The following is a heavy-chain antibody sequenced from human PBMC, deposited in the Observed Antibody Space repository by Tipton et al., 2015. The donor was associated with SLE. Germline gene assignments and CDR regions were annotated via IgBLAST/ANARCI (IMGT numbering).Heavy chain of an antibody. CDR3: AGLYSSSWLPFGYYYYGMYV. CDR2: INHSGST. J-gene: IGHJ6*02. CDR1: GGSFSGYY. V-gene: IGHV4-34*01. D-gene: IGHD6-13*01. Sequence: TLSLTCVVYGGSFSGYYWSWIRQPPGKGLEWIGEINHSGSTNYNPSLKSRVTISVDTSKNQFSLKLSSVTAADTAVYYCAGLYSSSWLPFGYYYYGMYVWGQGTTVTVSS.